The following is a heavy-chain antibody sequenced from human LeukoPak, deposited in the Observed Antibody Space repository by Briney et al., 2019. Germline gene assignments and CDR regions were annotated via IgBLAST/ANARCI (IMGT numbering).Heavy chain of an antibody. CDR1: GYTFTGYY. Sequence: ASVKVSCKASGYTFTGYYMHWVRQAPGQGLEWMGWINPNSGGTNYAQKFQGRVTMTRDTSISTAYMELSRLRSDDTAVYYCARGDLTYYYDSSGYSLDHWGQGTLVTVSS. CDR3: ARGDLTYYYDSSGYSLDH. CDR2: INPNSGGT. D-gene: IGHD3-22*01. V-gene: IGHV1-2*02. J-gene: IGHJ4*02.